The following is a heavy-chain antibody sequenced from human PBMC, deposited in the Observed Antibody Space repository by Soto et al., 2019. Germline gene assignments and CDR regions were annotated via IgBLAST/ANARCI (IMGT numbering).Heavy chain of an antibody. CDR3: AKVTKRAAAGRYEYYKYGMDV. J-gene: IGHJ6*02. V-gene: IGHV3-23*01. D-gene: IGHD6-13*01. CDR2: ISGSGGSS. CDR1: GFAFSTYA. Sequence: QPGGSLRLSCAASGFAFSTYAMTWFRQAPGKGLEWVSVISGSGGSSYYAASVKGRFTISRDNSKNTLFLQMNGLRAEDTAVYYCAKVTKRAAAGRYEYYKYGMDVWGQGXTVTVSS.